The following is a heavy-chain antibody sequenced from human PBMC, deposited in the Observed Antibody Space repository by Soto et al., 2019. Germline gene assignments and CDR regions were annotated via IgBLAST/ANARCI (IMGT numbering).Heavy chain of an antibody. CDR2: ISAYKTNI. CDR3: VRDLDGSGAYYTDF. Sequence: QVQLVQYGAEVKKPGASVKVSCKASGYTFPNYGITWVRQAPGQGLEWMGWISAYKTNIKYAQKFQGRVTLTTDTSTSTAYMELRSLRSDDTAIYYCVRDLDGSGAYYTDFWGQGTLVTVSS. D-gene: IGHD3-10*01. CDR1: GYTFPNYG. J-gene: IGHJ4*02. V-gene: IGHV1-18*01.